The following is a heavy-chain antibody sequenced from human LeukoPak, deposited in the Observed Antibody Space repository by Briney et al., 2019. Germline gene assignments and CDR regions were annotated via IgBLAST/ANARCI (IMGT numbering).Heavy chain of an antibody. CDR3: AKVTDGSYYGHYLDY. CDR2: ISGSGGST. Sequence: GGSLRLSCAASGFTFTSYAMSWVRQAPGKGLEWVSAISGSGGSTYYADSVKGRFTISRDNSKNTLYLQMNSLRAEDTAVYYCAKVTDGSYYGHYLDYWGQGTLVTVSS. J-gene: IGHJ4*02. CDR1: GFTFTSYA. D-gene: IGHD1-26*01. V-gene: IGHV3-23*01.